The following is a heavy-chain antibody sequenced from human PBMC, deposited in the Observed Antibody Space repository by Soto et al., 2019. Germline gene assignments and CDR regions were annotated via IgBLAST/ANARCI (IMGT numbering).Heavy chain of an antibody. D-gene: IGHD6-19*01. CDR1: GFTFSSYG. CDR2: ISSSGSTI. J-gene: IGHJ4*02. Sequence: PGGSLRLSCAASGFTFSSYGMNWVRQAPGKGLEWVSYISSSGSTIYYADSVKGRFTISRDNAKNSLYLQMNSLRAEDTAVYYCARGIAVAGTYFDYWGQGTLVTVSS. V-gene: IGHV3-48*03. CDR3: ARGIAVAGTYFDY.